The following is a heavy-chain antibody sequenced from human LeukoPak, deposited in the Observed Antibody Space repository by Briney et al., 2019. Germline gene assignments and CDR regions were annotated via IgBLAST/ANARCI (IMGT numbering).Heavy chain of an antibody. CDR3: ARGLRYCSGGSCSPPYNWFDP. J-gene: IGHJ5*02. CDR1: GCTFTSYY. D-gene: IGHD2-15*01. V-gene: IGHV1-2*02. Sequence: ASVKVSCKTSGCTFTSYYMHWVRQAPGQGLEWMGWINPNSGGTNYAQKFQGRVTMTRDTSISTAYMELSRLRSDDTAVYYCARGLRYCSGGSCSPPYNWFDPWGQGTLVTVSS. CDR2: INPNSGGT.